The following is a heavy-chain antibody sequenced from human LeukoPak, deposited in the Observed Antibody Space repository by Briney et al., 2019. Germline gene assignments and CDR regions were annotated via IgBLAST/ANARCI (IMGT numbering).Heavy chain of an antibody. CDR3: ARGRGLVGATRTFCDY. J-gene: IGHJ4*02. CDR2: INHSGST. D-gene: IGHD1-26*01. V-gene: IGHV4-34*01. Sequence: SETLSLTCAVYGGSFSGYYWSWIRQPPGKGLEWIGEINHSGSTNYNPSLKSRVTISVDTSKNQFSLKLSSVTAADTAVYYCARGRGLVGATRTFCDYWGQGTLVTVSS. CDR1: GGSFSGYY.